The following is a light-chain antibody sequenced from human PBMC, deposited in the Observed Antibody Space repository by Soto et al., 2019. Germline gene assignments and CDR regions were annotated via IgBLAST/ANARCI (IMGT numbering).Light chain of an antibody. CDR2: DVD. Sequence: QPARTRAASGSSAAGRGSAIPCTGTSSDVDNYNFVSWYQQHPGKAPKLMIYDVDDRPSGISNRFSGSKSGNTASLTISGLQAEDEADYYCSSYTSNNTYVFGTGTKVTVL. CDR3: SSYTSNNTYV. CDR1: SSDVDNYNF. J-gene: IGLJ1*01. V-gene: IGLV2-14*01.